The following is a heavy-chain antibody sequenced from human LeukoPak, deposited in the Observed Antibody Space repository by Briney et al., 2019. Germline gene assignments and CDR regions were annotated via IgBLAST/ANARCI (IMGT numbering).Heavy chain of an antibody. CDR3: ARGGGGTGSDP. D-gene: IGHD3-10*01. CDR1: GFTFSSYA. CDR2: ISISVGST. J-gene: IGHJ5*02. V-gene: IGHV3-23*01. Sequence: SGGSLRLSCAASGFTFSSYAMSWVRQAPGKGLEWVSAISISVGSTYYADSVKGRFTISRDNSKNMLYLQMNSLRAEDTAVYYWARGGGGTGSDPGGQGTLLTVSS.